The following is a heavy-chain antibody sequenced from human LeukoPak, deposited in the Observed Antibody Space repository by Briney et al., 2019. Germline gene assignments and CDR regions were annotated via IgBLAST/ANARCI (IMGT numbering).Heavy chain of an antibody. CDR1: GYSFTSYW. V-gene: IGHV5-51*01. CDR2: IYPGDSDT. Sequence: GESLKISCKGSGYSFTSYWIGWVRQMPGKGLEWMGIIYPGDSDTRYSPSFEGQVTISADKSISTAYLQWSSLKASDTAMYYCARQRRYFDYPEEHGGAFDIWGQGTMVTVSS. D-gene: IGHD3-9*01. CDR3: ARQRRYFDYPEEHGGAFDI. J-gene: IGHJ3*02.